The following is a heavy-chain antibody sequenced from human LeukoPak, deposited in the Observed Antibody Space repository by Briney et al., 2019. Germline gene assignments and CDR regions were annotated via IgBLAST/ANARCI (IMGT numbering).Heavy chain of an antibody. J-gene: IGHJ4*02. CDR2: IYTGGYT. V-gene: IGHV4-4*07. CDR1: GGSISTYY. Sequence: SETLSLTCTVSGGSISTYYWNWIRQPAGKGLEWIGRIYTGGYTNYNPSVKSRVTMSVDTSKNQFSLKLSSVTAADTAVYYCARVSRGNSVGGDYWGQGTLVTVSS. CDR3: ARVSRGNSVGGDY. D-gene: IGHD4-23*01.